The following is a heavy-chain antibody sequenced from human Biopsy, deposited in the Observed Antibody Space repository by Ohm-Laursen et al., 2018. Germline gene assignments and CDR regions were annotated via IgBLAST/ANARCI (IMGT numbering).Heavy chain of an antibody. CDR2: IYYSGGT. D-gene: IGHD1-26*01. CDR3: ARVEAGTYDALDI. V-gene: IGHV4-59*01. CDR1: GGSMTGYE. J-gene: IGHJ3*02. Sequence: PPGTLSLTCSVSGGSMTGYEWSWIRPAPGKGLEWIGYIYYSGGTKYNPSLASRVTFSVDMSKSQFSLKLYSVTAADTAVYYCARVEAGTYDALDIWGQGTLVAVSA.